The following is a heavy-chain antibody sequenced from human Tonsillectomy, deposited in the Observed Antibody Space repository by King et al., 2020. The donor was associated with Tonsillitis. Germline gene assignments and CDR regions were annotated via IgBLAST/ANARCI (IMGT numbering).Heavy chain of an antibody. Sequence: VQLQESGPGLVRPSQTLSLICSVSGDSLTSGGYFWSLIRQPPDKGLEWIGSIYHSGPTCHTPSLRRRLFMSVETCKSQFSLRLTSVTAPATAVYYCARNRDYGDYVDFWGQGTLVAVSS. CDR3: ARNRDYGDYVDF. CDR2: IYHSGPT. D-gene: IGHD4-17*01. CDR1: GDSLTSGGYF. J-gene: IGHJ4*02. V-gene: IGHV4-31*03.